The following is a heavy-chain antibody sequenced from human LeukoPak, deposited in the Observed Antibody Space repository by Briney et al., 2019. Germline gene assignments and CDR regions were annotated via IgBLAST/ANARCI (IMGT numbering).Heavy chain of an antibody. CDR2: ISGSGGST. J-gene: IGHJ5*02. CDR1: GFTFSSYA. Sequence: GGSLRLSCAASGFTFSSYAMSWVRQAPGKGLEWVSAISGSGGSTYYADSVKGRFTISRDNSKNTLYLQTNSLRAEDTAVYYCAKDLIVAVDFWSDNWFDPWGQGTLVTVSS. D-gene: IGHD3-3*01. V-gene: IGHV3-23*01. CDR3: AKDLIVAVDFWSDNWFDP.